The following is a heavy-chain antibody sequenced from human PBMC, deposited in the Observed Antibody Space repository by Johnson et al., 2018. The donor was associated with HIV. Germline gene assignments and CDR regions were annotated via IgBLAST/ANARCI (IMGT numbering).Heavy chain of an antibody. V-gene: IGHV3-73*01. D-gene: IGHD4-17*01. CDR2: IRSKGNTYAT. CDR1: GFTFSGSA. CDR3: TTDGEDYGDYMNAFDI. J-gene: IGHJ3*02. Sequence: VQLVESGGGVVQPGRSLKLACSASGFTFSGSALHWVRQASGKGLEWVGLIRSKGNTYATVYSASLKGRFTISRDDSKNTLYLQMNSLKTEDTAVYYCTTDGEDYGDYMNAFDIWGQGTMVTVSS.